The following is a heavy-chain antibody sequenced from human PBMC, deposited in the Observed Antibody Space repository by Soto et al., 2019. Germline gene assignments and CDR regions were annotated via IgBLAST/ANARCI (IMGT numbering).Heavy chain of an antibody. CDR3: TREGYYYDSSGYSGSDY. CDR1: GFTFGDYA. V-gene: IGHV3-49*03. D-gene: IGHD3-22*01. Sequence: GGSLRLSCTASGFTFGDYAMSWFRQAPGKGLEWVGFIRSKAYGGTTEYAASVKGRFTITRDDSKSIAHLQMNSLKTEDSDVYYCTREGYYYDSSGYSGSDYWGQGTLVTVSS. CDR2: IRSKAYGGTT. J-gene: IGHJ4*02.